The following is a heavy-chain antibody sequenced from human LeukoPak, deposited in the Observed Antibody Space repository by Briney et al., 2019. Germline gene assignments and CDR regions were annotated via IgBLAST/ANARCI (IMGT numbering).Heavy chain of an antibody. V-gene: IGHV4-59*08. CDR2: IDYSGST. CDR1: GGSLNAYY. Sequence: SETLSLTCTVSGGSLNAYYWSWIRQPPGKGLEWVGYIDYSGSTNYNTSLKSRLTISVDTSNNQFSLKLRSVTAADTAVYYCARPSYGSGSFSMLDYWGQGTLVPVSS. J-gene: IGHJ4*02. CDR3: ARPSYGSGSFSMLDY. D-gene: IGHD3-10*01.